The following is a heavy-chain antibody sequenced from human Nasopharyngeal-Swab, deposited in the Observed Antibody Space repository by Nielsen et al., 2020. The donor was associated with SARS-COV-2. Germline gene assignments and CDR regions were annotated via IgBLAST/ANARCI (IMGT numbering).Heavy chain of an antibody. CDR1: GSTFTRDY. V-gene: IGHV1-46*01. CDR3: ARGGDPREVVAATDCFDP. CDR2: INPGGGGA. J-gene: IGHJ5*02. D-gene: IGHD2-15*01. Sequence: ASVKVSCKATGSTFTRDYIHWVRQAPGQGLEWMGIINPGGGGARYSQNFQGRVTMTRDTSTSTVYMELSSLRSEDTAVYYCARGGDPREVVAATDCFDPWGQGTLVTVSS.